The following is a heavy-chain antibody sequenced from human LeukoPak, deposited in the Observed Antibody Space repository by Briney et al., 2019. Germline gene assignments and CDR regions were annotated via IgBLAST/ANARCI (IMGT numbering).Heavy chain of an antibody. CDR2: IYHSGST. J-gene: IGHJ4*02. CDR1: GGSISSGGYS. CDR3: ARGGDYYDSSGPRVAFDY. V-gene: IGHV4-30-2*01. Sequence: PSETLSLTCAVYGGSISSGGYSWSWIRQPPGKGLEWIGYIYHSGSTYYNPSLKSRVTISVDRSKNQFSLKLSSVTAADTAVYYCARGGDYYDSSGPRVAFDYWGQGTLVTVSS. D-gene: IGHD3-22*01.